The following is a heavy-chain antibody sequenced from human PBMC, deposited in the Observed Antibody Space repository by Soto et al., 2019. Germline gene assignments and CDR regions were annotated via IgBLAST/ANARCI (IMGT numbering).Heavy chain of an antibody. V-gene: IGHV1-18*01. CDR2: ISAYNGNT. CDR1: GYTFPSYG. Sequence: AVNVSCKASGYTFPSYGIIWVRQAPGQGLEWMGWISAYNGNTNYAQKLQGRVTMTTDTSTSTAYMELRRLRSDETAVYYCARGGHVVVVTAALDYWGQGTLVTVSS. CDR3: ARGGHVVVVTAALDY. D-gene: IGHD2-21*02. J-gene: IGHJ4*02.